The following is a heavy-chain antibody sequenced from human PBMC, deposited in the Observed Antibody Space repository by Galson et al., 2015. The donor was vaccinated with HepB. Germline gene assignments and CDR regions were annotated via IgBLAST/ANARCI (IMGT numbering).Heavy chain of an antibody. V-gene: IGHV1-18*04. J-gene: IGHJ4*02. D-gene: IGHD3-16*01. CDR2: ISTYNGDT. CDR1: GYTFTTYP. CDR3: ARVKSPRLRDH. Sequence: SVKVSCKASGYTFTTYPISWVRQAPGQGLEWMGWISTYNGDTNYAQKFQGRVSMTTDTSTSTAYLELRSLRFDDTAVYYCARVKSPRLRDHWGQGTLIPSP.